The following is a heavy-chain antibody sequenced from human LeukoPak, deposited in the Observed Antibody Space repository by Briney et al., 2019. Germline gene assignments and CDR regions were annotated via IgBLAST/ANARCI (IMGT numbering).Heavy chain of an antibody. Sequence: SETLSLTCTVSGGSISSYYWSWVRQPPGKGLEWIGYIYYSGSTNSNPSLKSRVTISVDTSKNQFSLKLSSVTAADTAVYYCARLDYYDSSGHIDYWGQGTLVTVSS. V-gene: IGHV4-59*08. CDR3: ARLDYYDSSGHIDY. CDR2: IYYSGST. D-gene: IGHD3-22*01. CDR1: GGSISSYY. J-gene: IGHJ4*02.